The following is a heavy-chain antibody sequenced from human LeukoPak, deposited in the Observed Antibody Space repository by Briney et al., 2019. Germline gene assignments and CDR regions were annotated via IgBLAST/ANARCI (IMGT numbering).Heavy chain of an antibody. Sequence: QAGVSLRLSCAASGFTFSIHGLLWLRQAPGKGLEGLAIIWHDGSERYYADSVKGGFTVSRDDYKNTAYLQMNSLRADDTAVYYCGRDGGSFATGSSYMDVWGTGTTVTVSS. V-gene: IGHV3-33*01. CDR2: IWHDGSER. D-gene: IGHD2-15*01. CDR1: GFTFSIHG. J-gene: IGHJ6*03. CDR3: GRDGGSFATGSSYMDV.